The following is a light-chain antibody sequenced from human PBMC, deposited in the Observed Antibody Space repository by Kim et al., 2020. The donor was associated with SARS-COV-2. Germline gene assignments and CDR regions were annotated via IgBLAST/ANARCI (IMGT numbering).Light chain of an antibody. Sequence: ALGQTVTLTWQGDSLRTYSASWYQQQPGPAPVLVMYGEDHRPSGIPDRFSGSNSGNTASLTITGAQAEDEADYYCNSRDRSVNYVVFGGGTQLTVL. CDR3: NSRDRSVNYVV. J-gene: IGLJ2*01. CDR2: GED. V-gene: IGLV3-19*01. CDR1: SLRTYS.